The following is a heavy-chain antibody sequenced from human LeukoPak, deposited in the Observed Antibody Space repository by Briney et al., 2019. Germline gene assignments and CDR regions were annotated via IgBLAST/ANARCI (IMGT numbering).Heavy chain of an antibody. D-gene: IGHD6-13*01. CDR1: GDTFTSYG. J-gene: IGHJ4*02. CDR2: INPNSGGT. CDR3: ARVEWQQLARGPFDY. Sequence: GASVKVSCKASGDTFTSYGISWVRQAPGQGLEWMGWINPNSGGTKYAQNFQDRVTITRDTFISTAYMELSRLRSDDTAVYYCARVEWQQLARGPFDYWGQGTLVTVSS. V-gene: IGHV1-2*02.